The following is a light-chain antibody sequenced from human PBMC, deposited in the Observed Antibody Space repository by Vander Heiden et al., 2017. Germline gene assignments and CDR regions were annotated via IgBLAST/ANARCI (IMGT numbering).Light chain of an antibody. CDR2: RNN. Sequence: QSVVTQPPSASGTPGQRVTMSCSGSSSNIGSNSVNWYQQLPGRAPKLLIYRNNQRPSGVPDRFSGSKSGTSASLAISGLQSEDEADYYCAAWDDSLNGVLFGGGTKLTVL. V-gene: IGLV1-44*01. CDR3: AAWDDSLNGVL. J-gene: IGLJ2*01. CDR1: SSNIGSNS.